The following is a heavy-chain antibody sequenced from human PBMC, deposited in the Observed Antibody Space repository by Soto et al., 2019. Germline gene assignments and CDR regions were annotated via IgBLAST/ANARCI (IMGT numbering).Heavy chain of an antibody. Sequence: EVQLVESGGGLVQPGGSLRLSYAASGFTFSTYDMHWVRQATGKGLEWVSRIGSAGDTSYPGSVEGRFTISRDNAKNSLDLQMNSLRAEDTAVYYCARDRSRGLFDPWGQGTLVTVSS. CDR3: ARDRSRGLFDP. J-gene: IGHJ5*02. V-gene: IGHV3-13*01. CDR1: GFTFSTYD. CDR2: IGSAGDT.